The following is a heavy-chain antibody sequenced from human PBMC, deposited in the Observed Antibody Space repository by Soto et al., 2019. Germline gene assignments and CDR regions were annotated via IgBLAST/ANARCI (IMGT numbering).Heavy chain of an antibody. CDR1: GFTFSSYG. CDR2: IWYDGSNK. CDR3: ARDHPSTPYNKIYYYYGMDV. D-gene: IGHD1-1*01. J-gene: IGHJ6*02. V-gene: IGHV3-33*01. Sequence: GGSLRLSCAASGFTFSSYGMHWVRQAPGKGLEWVAVIWYDGSNKYYADSVKGRFTISRDNSKNTLYLQMNSLRAEDTAVYYCARDHPSTPYNKIYYYYGMDVWGQGTTVTVSS.